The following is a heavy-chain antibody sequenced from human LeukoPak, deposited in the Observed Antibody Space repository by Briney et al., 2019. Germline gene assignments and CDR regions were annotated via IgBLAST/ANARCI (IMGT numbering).Heavy chain of an antibody. V-gene: IGHV3-53*01. J-gene: IGHJ5*02. D-gene: IGHD4/OR15-4a*01. CDR1: GFTVSSNY. Sequence: GGSLRLSCAASGFTVSSNYMSWVRQAPGKGLEWVSVIYSGGSTYYADSVKGRFTISRDNSKNTLYLQMNSLRAEDTAVYYCASMVPPDWFDPWGQGTLVTVSS. CDR2: IYSGGST. CDR3: ASMVPPDWFDP.